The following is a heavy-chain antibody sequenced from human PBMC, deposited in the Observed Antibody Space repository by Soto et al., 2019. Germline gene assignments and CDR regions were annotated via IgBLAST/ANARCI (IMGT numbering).Heavy chain of an antibody. CDR1: GGSISSYY. D-gene: IGHD6-19*01. CDR2: IYYSGST. V-gene: IGHV4-59*01. CDR3: ARLVAGTYFDY. Sequence: QVQLQESGPGLVKPSETLSLTCTVSGGSISSYYWSWIRQPPGKGLEWIGYIYYSGSTNYNPSLKSRVTISVDTSKNQFSLKLSSVTAADTAVYYCARLVAGTYFDYWGQGTLVTVSS. J-gene: IGHJ4*02.